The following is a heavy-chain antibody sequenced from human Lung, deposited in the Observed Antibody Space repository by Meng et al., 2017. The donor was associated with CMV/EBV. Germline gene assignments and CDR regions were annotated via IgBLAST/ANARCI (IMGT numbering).Heavy chain of an antibody. CDR2: IKPEGSDT. V-gene: IGHV3-7*01. CDR3: SARPRDY. J-gene: IGHJ4*02. Sequence: GGSLRLSCIVSGYTFREYWMNWVRQATGEGLEWLASIKPEGSDTYDVDSVKGRFTISRDNAKNSVHLQMNSLRAEDTAVYYWSARPRDYSGQGPLVTVSS. CDR1: GYTFREYW. D-gene: IGHD5-24*01.